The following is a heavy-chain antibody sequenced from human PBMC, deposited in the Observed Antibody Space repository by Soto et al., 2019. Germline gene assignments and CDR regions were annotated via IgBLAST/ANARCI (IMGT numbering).Heavy chain of an antibody. Sequence: GGSLRLSCAASGFTFSSYAMHWVRQAPGKGLEWVALIWFDGSDKYYADSVKGRFTMSRDNSKNTVYLQMNSLRAEDTAMYYCARLYCSSPSCYSVGAFEIRGQGTMVTVSS. CDR3: ARLYCSSPSCYSVGAFEI. J-gene: IGHJ3*02. V-gene: IGHV3-33*08. CDR1: GFTFSSYA. D-gene: IGHD2-2*01. CDR2: IWFDGSDK.